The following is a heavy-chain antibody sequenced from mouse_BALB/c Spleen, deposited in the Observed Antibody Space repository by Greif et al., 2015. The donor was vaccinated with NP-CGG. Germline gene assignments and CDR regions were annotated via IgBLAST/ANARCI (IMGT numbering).Heavy chain of an antibody. V-gene: IGHV5-12-2*01. CDR2: ISNGGGST. CDR1: GFTFSSYT. J-gene: IGHJ1*01. Sequence: EVQLVESGGGLMQPGGSLKLSCAASGFTFSSYTMSWVRQTPEKRLEWVAYISNGGGSTYYPDTVKGRFTISRDNAKNTLYLQMSSLKSEDTAMYYCARDGYVVWGAGTTVTVSS. D-gene: IGHD1-2*01. CDR3: ARDGYVV.